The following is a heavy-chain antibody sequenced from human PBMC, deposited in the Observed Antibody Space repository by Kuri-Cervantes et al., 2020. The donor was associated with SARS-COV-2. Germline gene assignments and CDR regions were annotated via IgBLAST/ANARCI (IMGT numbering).Heavy chain of an antibody. CDR1: GFTFSSYS. Sequence: GESLKISCAASGFTFSSYSMNWVRQAPGKGLEWVSSISSSSSYIYYADSVKGRFTISRDNAKNSLYLQMNSLRAEDTAVYYCAGDVAAGRAYYCYLDVWGKGTTVTVSS. V-gene: IGHV3-21*01. CDR3: AGDVAAGRAYYCYLDV. CDR2: ISSSSSYI. D-gene: IGHD2-21*01. J-gene: IGHJ6*03.